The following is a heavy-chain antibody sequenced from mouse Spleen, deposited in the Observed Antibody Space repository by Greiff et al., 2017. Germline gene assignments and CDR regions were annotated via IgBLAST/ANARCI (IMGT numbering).Heavy chain of an antibody. CDR2: IDPSDSYT. J-gene: IGHJ3*01. CDR3: ARGGRGDEGFAY. D-gene: IGHD3-3*01. V-gene: IGHV1-59*01. Sequence: VQLQQPGAELVRPGTSVKLSCKASGYTFTSYWMHWVKQRPGQGLEWIGVIDPSDSYTNYNQKFKGKATLTVDTSSSTAYMQLSSLTSEDSAVCYCARGGRGDEGFAYWGQGTLVTGSA. CDR1: GYTFTSYW.